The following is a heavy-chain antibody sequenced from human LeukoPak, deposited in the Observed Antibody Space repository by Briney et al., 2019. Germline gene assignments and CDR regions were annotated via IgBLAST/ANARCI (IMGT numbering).Heavy chain of an antibody. J-gene: IGHJ6*02. Sequence: GGSLRLSCAASGFTFSTYWMSWVRQAPGKGLEWVANIKQDGSEKYYADSVKGRFTISRDNAKNSLYLQMNSLRAEDTAVYYCARVNPFKRYFDWLPTSDYYYGMDVWGQGTTVTVSS. CDR3: ARVNPFKRYFDWLPTSDYYYGMDV. CDR1: GFTFSTYW. V-gene: IGHV3-7*04. D-gene: IGHD3-9*01. CDR2: IKQDGSEK.